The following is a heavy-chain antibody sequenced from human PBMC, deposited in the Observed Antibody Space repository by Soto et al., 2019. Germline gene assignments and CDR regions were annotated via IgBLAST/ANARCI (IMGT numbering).Heavy chain of an antibody. CDR3: TRSRMPPRANLYLFND. J-gene: IGHJ4*02. V-gene: IGHV1-46*01. CDR1: GYLFTSPS. CDR2: IDPSAGST. D-gene: IGHD2-2*01. Sequence: ASLKVASQAPGYLFTSPSMHWVRDTLGQGLERMGTIDPSAGSTTYAQNFQVRGTMTMDTSTSTRYLKLNSLRSESPALYYCTRSRMPPRANLYLFNDSGPGATVTVYS.